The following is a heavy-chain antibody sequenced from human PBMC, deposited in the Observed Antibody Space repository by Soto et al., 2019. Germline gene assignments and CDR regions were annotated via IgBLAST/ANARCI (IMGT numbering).Heavy chain of an antibody. D-gene: IGHD3-10*01. J-gene: IGHJ4*02. CDR2: ISDSGDAT. CDR3: AKDDDYSGSGSLAY. Sequence: EVQLLESGGGLVQPGESLRISCTASGFTFSSYAMAWVRQGPGKGLGWVSVISDSGDATYYADSVVGRFTISRDNSKNTLYLQMNILRADDTALYYCAKDDDYSGSGSLAYWGLGTLVTVSS. V-gene: IGHV3-23*01. CDR1: GFTFSSYA.